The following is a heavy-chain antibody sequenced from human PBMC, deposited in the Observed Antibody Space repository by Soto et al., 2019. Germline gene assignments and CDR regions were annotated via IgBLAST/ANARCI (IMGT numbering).Heavy chain of an antibody. CDR1: GFTFSDYF. D-gene: IGHD4-17*01. CDR2: ISSSSIST. J-gene: IGHJ6*02. CDR3: AKNGDYSYYYAMDV. Sequence: QVQLVESGGGLVKPGGSLRLSCAASGFTFSDYFMSWIRQAPGKGPGWISHISSSSISTNYADSVKGRFTISRDNAKNSLYLEMTSLTAEDTAIYYCAKNGDYSYYYAMDVWGQGTTVSVSS. V-gene: IGHV3-11*06.